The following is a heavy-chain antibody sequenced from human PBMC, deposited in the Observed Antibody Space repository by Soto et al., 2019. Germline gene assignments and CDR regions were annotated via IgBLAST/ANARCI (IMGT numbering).Heavy chain of an antibody. D-gene: IGHD5-12*01. V-gene: IGHV3-72*01. CDR2: TRNKARAFTT. CDR1: GFTFSDHY. J-gene: IGHJ4*02. Sequence: PGGSLRLSCAASGFTFSDHYMDWVRQAPGKGLEWVGRTRNKARAFTTEYAASVKGRFSISRDDTKNSVYLQMNSLRTEDTAVYYCARVAGSGYYYFDYWGQGAQVTVSS. CDR3: ARVAGSGYYYFDY.